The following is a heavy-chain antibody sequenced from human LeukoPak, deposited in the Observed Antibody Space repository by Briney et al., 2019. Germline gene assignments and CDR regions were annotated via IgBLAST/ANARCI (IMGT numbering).Heavy chain of an antibody. D-gene: IGHD3-16*02. CDR1: GYTFTSYG. CDR3: AREDYVWGSYRAKQEYYFDY. J-gene: IGHJ4*02. CDR2: IIPIFGTA. V-gene: IGHV1-69*13. Sequence: GASVKVSCKASGYTFTSYGISWVRQAPGQGLEWMGGIIPIFGTANYAQKFQGRVTITADESTSTAYMELSSLRSEDTAVYYCAREDYVWGSYRAKQEYYFDYWGQGTLVTVSS.